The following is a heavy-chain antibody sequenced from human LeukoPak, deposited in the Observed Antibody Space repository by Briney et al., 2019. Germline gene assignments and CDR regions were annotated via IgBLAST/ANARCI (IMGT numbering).Heavy chain of an antibody. D-gene: IGHD3-16*02. Sequence: GGSLRLSCAASGFTFSSYWMSWVRQAPGKGLDWVANIKQDGSEKYYVDSVKGRFTISRDNAKNSLYLQMNSLRAEDTAVYYCARDGVINNHDAFDIWGQGTMVTVSS. CDR2: IKQDGSEK. CDR3: ARDGVINNHDAFDI. V-gene: IGHV3-7*01. J-gene: IGHJ3*02. CDR1: GFTFSSYW.